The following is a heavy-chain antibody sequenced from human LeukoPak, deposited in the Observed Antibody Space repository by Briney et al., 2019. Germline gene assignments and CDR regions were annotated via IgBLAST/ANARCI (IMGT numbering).Heavy chain of an antibody. Sequence: TLSLTFAISGASVSGKSASLNWVRQSPSRGLEWLGRTYYRSKWFNDYAVSVKSRININPDTSKNQFSLQLNSVTPEDTAVYYCARESMGIDYWGQGTLVTVSS. V-gene: IGHV6-1*01. CDR3: ARESMGIDY. D-gene: IGHD2/OR15-2a*01. CDR1: GASVSGKSAS. J-gene: IGHJ4*02. CDR2: TYYRSKWFN.